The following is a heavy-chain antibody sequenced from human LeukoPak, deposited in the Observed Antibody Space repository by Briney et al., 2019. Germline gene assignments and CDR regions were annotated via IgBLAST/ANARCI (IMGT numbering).Heavy chain of an antibody. CDR3: TTDDIAVAGTVDY. Sequence: GGSLRLSCAASGFTFSNAWMSWVRQAPGKGLEWVGRIKSKTDGGTTDYAASVKGRFTIIRDDSKNTLYLQMNSLKTEDTAVYYCTTDDIAVAGTVDYWGQGTLVTVSS. V-gene: IGHV3-15*01. J-gene: IGHJ4*02. CDR2: IKSKTDGGTT. CDR1: GFTFSNAW. D-gene: IGHD6-19*01.